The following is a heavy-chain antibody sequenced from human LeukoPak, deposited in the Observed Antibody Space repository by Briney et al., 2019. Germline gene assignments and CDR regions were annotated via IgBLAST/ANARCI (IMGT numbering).Heavy chain of an antibody. CDR1: GGSISSSNR. CDR3: ARDFYGSGTRFDP. J-gene: IGHJ5*02. CDR2: IFHSGST. D-gene: IGHD3-10*01. Sequence: SGTLSLTCTVPGGSISSSNRWSWVRQPPGKGLEWIAEIFHSGSTNYNPSLKSRVTISVDKSKNQFSLKLSSVTAADTAVYYCARDFYGSGTRFDPWGQGILVTVSS. V-gene: IGHV4-4*02.